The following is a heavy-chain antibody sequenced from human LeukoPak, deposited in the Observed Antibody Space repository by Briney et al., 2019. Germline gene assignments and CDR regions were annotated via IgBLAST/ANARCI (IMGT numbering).Heavy chain of an antibody. J-gene: IGHJ4*02. CDR1: GSTFSSYA. V-gene: IGHV3-30*04. Sequence: GRSLRLSCAASGSTFSSYAMHWVRQAPGKGLEWVAVISYDGSNKYYADSVKGRFTISRDNSKNTLYLQMNSLRAEDTAVYYCARDDGYGDYIGSYFDYWGQGTLVTVSS. CDR3: ARDDGYGDYIGSYFDY. CDR2: ISYDGSNK. D-gene: IGHD4-17*01.